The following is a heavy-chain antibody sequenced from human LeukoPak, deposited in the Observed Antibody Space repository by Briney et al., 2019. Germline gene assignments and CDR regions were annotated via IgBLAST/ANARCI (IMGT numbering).Heavy chain of an antibody. CDR2: IIPIFGTA. V-gene: IGHV1-69*01. Sequence: ASVKVSCKASGGTFSSYANSWVRQAPGQGLEWMGGIIPIFGTANYAQKFQGRVTITADESTSTAYMELSSLRSEDTAVYYCASGEWELLYFDYWGQGTLVTVSS. J-gene: IGHJ4*02. D-gene: IGHD1-26*01. CDR1: GGTFSSYA. CDR3: ASGEWELLYFDY.